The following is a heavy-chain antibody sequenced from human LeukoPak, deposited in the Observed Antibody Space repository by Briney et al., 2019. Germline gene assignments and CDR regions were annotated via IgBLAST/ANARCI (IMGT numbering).Heavy chain of an antibody. Sequence: ASVKVSCKASGYTFAVYYMHWVRQAPGQGLEWMGWINPNSGGTNYAQKFQGRVTMTRDTSISTAYMELSRLRSDDTAVYYCARIGPDIVVVPATIRVYYFQHWGQGTLVTVSS. CDR2: INPNSGGT. CDR3: ARIGPDIVVVPATIRVYYFQH. D-gene: IGHD2-2*02. J-gene: IGHJ1*01. CDR1: GYTFAVYY. V-gene: IGHV1-2*02.